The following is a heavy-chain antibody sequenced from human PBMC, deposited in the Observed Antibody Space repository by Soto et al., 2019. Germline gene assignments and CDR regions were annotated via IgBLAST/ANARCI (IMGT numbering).Heavy chain of an antibody. CDR2: ISGSGDTK. CDR1: GFNFGDYA. Sequence: PGGSLRLSCAGSGFNFGDYAMHWVRQAPGKGLEWVSFISGSGDTKYYADSVKGRFTISRDNAKNSLYLQMSSLRDEDTAVYYCAKYCSSDVCFDYWGQGTLVTVSS. V-gene: IGHV3-48*02. J-gene: IGHJ4*02. CDR3: AKYCSSDVCFDY. D-gene: IGHD2-8*01.